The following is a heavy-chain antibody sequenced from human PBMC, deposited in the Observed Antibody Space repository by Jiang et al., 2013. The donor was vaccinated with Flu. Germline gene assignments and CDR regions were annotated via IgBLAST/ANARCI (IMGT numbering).Heavy chain of an antibody. D-gene: IGHD3-9*01. Sequence: VQLLESGGGLVQPGGSLRLSCAASGFTVSSNYMSWVRQAPGKGLEWVSVIYSGGSTYYADSVKGRFTISRHNSKNTLYLQMNSLRAEDTAVYYCARSYYDILTGYHPYFDLWGRGTLVTVSS. CDR1: GFTVSSNY. J-gene: IGHJ2*01. CDR3: ARSYYDILTGYHPYFDL. V-gene: IGHV3-53*04. CDR2: IYSGGST.